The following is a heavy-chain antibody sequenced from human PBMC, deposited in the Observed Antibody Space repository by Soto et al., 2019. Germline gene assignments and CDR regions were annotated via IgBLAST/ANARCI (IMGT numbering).Heavy chain of an antibody. D-gene: IGHD2-15*01. CDR1: GYTFTGYY. Sequence: ASVKVSCKASGYTFTGYYMHWVRQAPGQGLEWMGWINPNSGRTNYAQKFQDRVTMTRDTSISTAYIELSRLRSDDTAVYYCAREGVYCSGGSCYFIPHYYYYYGMGVWGQETRVTVSS. J-gene: IGHJ6*02. CDR2: INPNSGRT. CDR3: AREGVYCSGGSCYFIPHYYYYYGMGV. V-gene: IGHV1-2*02.